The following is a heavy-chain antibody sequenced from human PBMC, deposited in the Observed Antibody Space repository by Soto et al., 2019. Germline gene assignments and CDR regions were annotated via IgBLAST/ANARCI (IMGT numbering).Heavy chain of an antibody. Sequence: GGSLRLSCAASGFTFSNYGMHWVRQAPGKGLEWVAVISNDGSNKYYADSVKGRFTISRDNSKNTLYLQMNSLRAEDTAVYYCAGGSTTFRGMDVWGQGTTVTVSS. CDR1: GFTFSNYG. V-gene: IGHV3-30*03. CDR3: AGGSTTFRGMDV. J-gene: IGHJ6*02. D-gene: IGHD1-7*01. CDR2: ISNDGSNK.